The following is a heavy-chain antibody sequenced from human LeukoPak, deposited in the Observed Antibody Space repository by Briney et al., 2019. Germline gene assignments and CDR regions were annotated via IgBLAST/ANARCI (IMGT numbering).Heavy chain of an antibody. D-gene: IGHD5-24*01. V-gene: IGHV3-23*01. J-gene: IGHJ4*02. CDR2: ISGSGGST. CDR3: SKDRSDGYNYFDY. Sequence: GGSLRLSCAASGFTFSSYAMSWVRQAPGKGLEWVAAISGSGGSTYYADSVKGRFTISRDNSKNTLYLQMNSLRAEDTAVYYGSKDRSDGYNYFDYWGQGTLVTVSS. CDR1: GFTFSSYA.